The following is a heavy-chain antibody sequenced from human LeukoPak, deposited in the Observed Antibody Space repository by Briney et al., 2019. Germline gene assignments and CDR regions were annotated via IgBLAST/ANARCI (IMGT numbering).Heavy chain of an antibody. J-gene: IGHJ5*02. CDR3: ARERNWFDP. CDR1: GFTISSYE. CDR2: ISSSGSTI. Sequence: GGSLRLSCAASGFTISSYEMNWVRQAPGKGLEWVSYISSSGSTIYYADSVKGRFTISRDNAKNSLYLQMNSLRAEDTAVYYCARERNWFDPWGQGTLVTVSS. V-gene: IGHV3-48*03.